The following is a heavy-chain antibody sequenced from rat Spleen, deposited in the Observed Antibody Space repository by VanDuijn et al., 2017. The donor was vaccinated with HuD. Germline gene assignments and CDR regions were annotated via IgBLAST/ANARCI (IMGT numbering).Heavy chain of an antibody. V-gene: IGHV2-34*01. CDR3: TRGTTQYNWFAY. D-gene: IGHD3-4*01. CDR2: MWYDGDT. J-gene: IGHJ3*01. CDR1: GFSLTSYS. Sequence: QVQLKESGPGLVQPSETLSLTCTVSGFSLTSYSVSWVRQPSGKGPEWMGRMWYDGDTAYNSALKSRLSISRDTSKNQVFLKMNSLQTEDTAIYYCTRGTTQYNWFAYWGQGTLVTVSS.